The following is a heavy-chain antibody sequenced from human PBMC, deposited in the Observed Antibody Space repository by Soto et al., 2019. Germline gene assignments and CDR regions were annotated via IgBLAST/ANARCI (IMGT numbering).Heavy chain of an antibody. CDR2: IIPIFGTA. Sequence: QVQLVQSGAEVKKPGSSVKVSCKASGGTFSSYAISWVRQAPGQGLEWMGGIIPIFGTADYAQTFQGRVTIPAXEXTXTXHRELSSLRSEDTAVYYCASHTGSSPEGRYYYGMDVWGQGTTVTVSS. CDR1: GGTFSSYA. D-gene: IGHD1-26*01. J-gene: IGHJ6*02. CDR3: ASHTGSSPEGRYYYGMDV. V-gene: IGHV1-69*12.